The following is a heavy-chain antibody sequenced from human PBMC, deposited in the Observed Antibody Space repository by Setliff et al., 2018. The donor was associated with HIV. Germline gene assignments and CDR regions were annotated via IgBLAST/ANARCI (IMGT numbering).Heavy chain of an antibody. CDR1: GFTFSNYA. CDR2: ISYDGSNK. V-gene: IGHV3-30-3*01. J-gene: IGHJ4*02. Sequence: PGGSLRLSCAASGFTFSNYAMHWVRQAPGKGLEWVAVISYDGSNKYYAGSVKGRFTISRDNSKNTLYLQMNRLRVEDTAVYYCARETMYDSRGYLSHYFDYWGQGTPVTVSS. D-gene: IGHD3-22*01. CDR3: ARETMYDSRGYLSHYFDY.